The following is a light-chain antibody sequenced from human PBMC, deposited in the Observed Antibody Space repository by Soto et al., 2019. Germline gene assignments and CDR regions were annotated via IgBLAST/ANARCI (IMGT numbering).Light chain of an antibody. CDR2: DAY. V-gene: IGKV3-11*01. CDR1: QSVTNS. CDR3: QQHISWPLT. Sequence: EIVMTQSPATLSVSPGERATLSCRASQSVTNSLAWYQQKPGQAPRLLVYDAYNRATGIQTRFSGSGSGTDFTLTIRNLEPEDFAVYYCQQHISWPLTFGGGTKVDI. J-gene: IGKJ4*01.